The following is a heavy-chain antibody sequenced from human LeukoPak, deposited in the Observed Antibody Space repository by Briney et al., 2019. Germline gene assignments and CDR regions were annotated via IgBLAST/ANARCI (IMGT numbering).Heavy chain of an antibody. D-gene: IGHD1-26*01. Sequence: ASVKVSCKASGYTFTSYYMHWVRQAPGQGLEWMGIINPSGGSTSYAQKFQGRVTMTRDMSTSTVYMELSSLRSEDTAVYYCVRLLVGATGGFDYWGQGTLVTVSS. V-gene: IGHV1-46*01. CDR3: VRLLVGATGGFDY. CDR1: GYTFTSYY. CDR2: INPSGGST. J-gene: IGHJ4*02.